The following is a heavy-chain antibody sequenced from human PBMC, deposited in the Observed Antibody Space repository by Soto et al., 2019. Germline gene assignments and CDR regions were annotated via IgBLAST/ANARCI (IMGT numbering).Heavy chain of an antibody. CDR2: IYYSGST. V-gene: IGHV4-59*01. CDR3: ARDPYSSSWFDY. J-gene: IGHJ4*02. CDR1: GGSISSYY. D-gene: IGHD6-13*01. Sequence: PSETLSLTCTVSGGSISSYYWSWIRQPPGKGLEWIGYIYYSGSTNYNPSLKSRVTISVDTSKNQFSLKPSSVTAADTAVYYCARDPYSSSWFDYWGRGTLVTVSS.